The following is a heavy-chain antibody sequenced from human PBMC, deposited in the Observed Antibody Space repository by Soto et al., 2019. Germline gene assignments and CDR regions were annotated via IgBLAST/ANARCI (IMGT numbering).Heavy chain of an antibody. CDR3: ERGERGYYFDY. V-gene: IGHV3-30-3*01. D-gene: IGHD3-16*01. J-gene: IGHJ4*02. CDR1: GFTFSSYA. Sequence: GGSLRLSCAASGFTFSSYAMHWVRQAPGKGLEWVAVISYDGSNKYYADSVKGRFTISRDNSKNTLYLQMNSLRAEDTAVYYCERGERGYYFDYWGQGTLVTVSS. CDR2: ISYDGSNK.